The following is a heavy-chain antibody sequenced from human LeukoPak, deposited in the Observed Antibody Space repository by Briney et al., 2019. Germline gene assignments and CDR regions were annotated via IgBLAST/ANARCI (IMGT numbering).Heavy chain of an antibody. V-gene: IGHV1-2*02. CDR2: INPNSGGT. CDR3: ARGGIFGGSYLIDY. CDR1: GYTFTGYY. Sequence: ASVKVSCKASGYTFTGYYMHWVRQAPGQGLEWMGWINPNSGGTNYAQKFQGRVTMTRDTSISTAYMELRSLRSDDTAVYYCARGGIFGGSYLIDYWGQGTLVTVSS. J-gene: IGHJ4*02. D-gene: IGHD1-26*01.